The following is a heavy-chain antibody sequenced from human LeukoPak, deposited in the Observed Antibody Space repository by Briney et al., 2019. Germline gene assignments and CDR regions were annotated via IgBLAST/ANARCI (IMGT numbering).Heavy chain of an antibody. CDR1: GFTFSSYS. J-gene: IGHJ6*02. D-gene: IGHD3-9*01. CDR3: ARDLYYDILTGYWSVWAPYYGMDV. CDR2: ISSSSSYI. Sequence: GGSLRLSCAASGFTFSSYSMNWVRQAPGKGLEWVSSISSSSSYIYYADSVKGRFTISRDNAKNSLYLQMNSLRAEDTAVYYCARDLYYDILTGYWSVWAPYYGMDVWGQGTTVTVSS. V-gene: IGHV3-21*01.